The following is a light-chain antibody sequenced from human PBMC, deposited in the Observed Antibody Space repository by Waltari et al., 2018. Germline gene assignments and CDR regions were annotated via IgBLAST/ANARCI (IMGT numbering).Light chain of an antibody. Sequence: QSALTQPPSASGSPGQSVTISCTGTSSDVGAYNYVSWYQQHPGKAPKLMVYEVTKRPLGVPDRCSGSKSGNTASLTVAGLQAEDEADYYCSSYTGSNNPYVFGTGTKVTVL. CDR2: EVT. CDR1: SSDVGAYNY. J-gene: IGLJ1*01. CDR3: SSYTGSNNPYV. V-gene: IGLV2-8*01.